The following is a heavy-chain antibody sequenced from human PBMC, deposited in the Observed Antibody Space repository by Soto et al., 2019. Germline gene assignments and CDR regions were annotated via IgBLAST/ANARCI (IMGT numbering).Heavy chain of an antibody. CDR3: ARDDGYGWFDP. CDR1: GYSFTGHA. Sequence: VQLVQSGSEVKRPGASVKVSCKASGYSFTGHAMHWVRQAPGQSPEWVGWINGGNGNTKYSEKLQGRVTITRDTSANTAYMELTSLRSEDTALYYCARDDGYGWFDPWGQGSLLTVSS. CDR2: INGGNGNT. J-gene: IGHJ5*02. D-gene: IGHD3-16*01. V-gene: IGHV1-3*01.